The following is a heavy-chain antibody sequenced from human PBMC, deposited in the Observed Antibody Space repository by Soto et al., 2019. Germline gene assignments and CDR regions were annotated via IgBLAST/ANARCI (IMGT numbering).Heavy chain of an antibody. V-gene: IGHV4-30-2*01. D-gene: IGHD3-22*01. CDR3: ARDRMYYDSSGPFDY. CDR2: IYHSGST. Sequence: SETLSLTCAVSGGSISSGGYSWSWIRQPPGKGLEWIGYIYHSGSTYYNPSLKSRVTISVDRSKNQFSLKLSSVTAAYTAVYYCARDRMYYDSSGPFDYWGQGTLVTVSS. J-gene: IGHJ4*02. CDR1: GGSISSGGYS.